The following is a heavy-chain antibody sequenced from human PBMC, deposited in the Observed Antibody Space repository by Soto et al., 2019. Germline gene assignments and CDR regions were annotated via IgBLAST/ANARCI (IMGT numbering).Heavy chain of an antibody. CDR1: GFTFSSYA. CDR2: ISSNGGST. V-gene: IGHV3-64*01. CDR3: ARTAGLY. Sequence: GGSLRLSCAASGFTFSSYAMHWVRQAPGKGLEYVSAISSNGGSTYYANSVKGRFTISRDNSKNTLYLQMGSLRAEDMAVYYCARTAGLYSGPRPLFTDSS. J-gene: IGHJ4*02.